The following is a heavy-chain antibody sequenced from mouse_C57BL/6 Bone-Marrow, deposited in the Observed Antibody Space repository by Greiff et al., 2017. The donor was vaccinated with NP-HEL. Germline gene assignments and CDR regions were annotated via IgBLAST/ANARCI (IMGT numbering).Heavy chain of an antibody. CDR2: IYPRSGNT. CDR3: ARRGLRR. J-gene: IGHJ2*01. V-gene: IGHV1-81*01. D-gene: IGHD2-2*01. Sequence: VKLMESGAELARPGASVKLSCKASGYTFTSYGISWVKQRTGQGLEWIGEIYPRSGNTYYNEKFKGKATLTADKSSSTAYMELRSLTSEDSAVYFCARRGLRRWGQGTTLTVSS. CDR1: GYTFTSYG.